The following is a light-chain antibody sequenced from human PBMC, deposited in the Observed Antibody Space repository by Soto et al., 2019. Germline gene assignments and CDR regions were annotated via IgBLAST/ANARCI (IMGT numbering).Light chain of an antibody. J-gene: IGKJ4*01. CDR3: QQCNTPFT. V-gene: IGKV1-5*01. CDR1: QNIGSR. Sequence: DIQMTQSPSTLSASVGDRVAITCRASQNIGSRLAWYQQKPDEAPKLLIYDASSLESGGPLRFGGSGSGTDFTLIISSLQPDDFATYYCQQCNTPFTFGGGTKVEIK. CDR2: DAS.